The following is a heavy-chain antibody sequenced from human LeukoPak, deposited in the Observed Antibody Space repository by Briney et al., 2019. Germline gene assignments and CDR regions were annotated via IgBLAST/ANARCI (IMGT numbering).Heavy chain of an antibody. CDR2: IRYDGSNK. V-gene: IGHV3-30*02. J-gene: IGHJ4*02. CDR3: AKDRRVVLLWFGELSY. D-gene: IGHD3-10*01. Sequence: GGSLRLSCAASGFTFSSYGMHWVRQAPGKGLEWVAFIRYDGSNKYYADSVKGRFTISRDNSKNTLYLQMNSLRAEDTAVYYCAKDRRVVLLWFGELSYWGQGTLVTVSS. CDR1: GFTFSSYG.